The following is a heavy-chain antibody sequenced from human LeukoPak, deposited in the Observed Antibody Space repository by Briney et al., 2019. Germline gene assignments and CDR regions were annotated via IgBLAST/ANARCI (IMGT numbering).Heavy chain of an antibody. V-gene: IGHV4-34*01. CDR3: ARGAIVVVPAASYDY. D-gene: IGHD2-2*01. J-gene: IGHJ4*02. CDR1: GGSFSGYY. CDR2: INHSGST. Sequence: SETLSLTCAVYGGSFSGYYWSWIRQPPGKGLEWIGEINHSGSTNYNPSLKSRVTISVYTSKNQFSLKLSSVTAADTALYYCARGAIVVVPAASYDYWGQGTLVTVSS.